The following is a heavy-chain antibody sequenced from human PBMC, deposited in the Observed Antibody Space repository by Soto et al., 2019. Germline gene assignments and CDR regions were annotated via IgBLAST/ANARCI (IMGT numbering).Heavy chain of an antibody. Sequence: QITLKESGPILVKPTQTLTLTCTFSGFSLTTSGVGVGWIRQPPGKALEWLALIYWDDDKRYSPSLRSRLTITKDTSKNQVVLTMTNMDPVDTATYYCSHHGGRTKGADYIPGTYRLNWFDPWGQGTLVTVSS. CDR3: SHHGGRTKGADYIPGTYRLNWFDP. D-gene: IGHD3-16*02. CDR2: IYWDDDK. J-gene: IGHJ5*02. V-gene: IGHV2-5*02. CDR1: GFSLTTSGVG.